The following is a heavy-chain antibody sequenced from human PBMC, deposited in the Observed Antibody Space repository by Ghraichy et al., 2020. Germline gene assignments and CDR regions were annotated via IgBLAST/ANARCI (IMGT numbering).Heavy chain of an antibody. CDR1: GFTFSKYW. V-gene: IGHV3-7*03. D-gene: IGHD3-9*01. CDR3: TRRPLMTGDFDY. J-gene: IGHJ4*02. CDR2: IKEDGSEM. Sequence: SCAVSGFTFSKYWMTWVRQAPGKGLEWVANIKEDGSEMYYVDSVRGRFTISRDNAKSSLYLQMNSLRAEDTALYYCTRRPLMTGDFDYWGQGALVTVPS.